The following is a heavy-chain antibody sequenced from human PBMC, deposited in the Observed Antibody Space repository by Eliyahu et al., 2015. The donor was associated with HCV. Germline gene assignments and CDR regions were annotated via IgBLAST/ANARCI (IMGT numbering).Heavy chain of an antibody. CDR1: GYSISSGXH. CDR3: ARRSGSGSSRNFDY. J-gene: IGHJ4*02. CDR2: IXHSGSX. Sequence: QVQLQESGPGLVKPSETLSLTCSVSGYSISSGXHXAGXRKAPGRGLEWIGSIXHSGSXYYNPSLKSRVTISIDTSKNSFSLKLTSVTAADTAVYYCARRSGSGSSRNFDYWGQGTLVTVSS. V-gene: IGHV4-38-2*02. D-gene: IGHD3-10*01.